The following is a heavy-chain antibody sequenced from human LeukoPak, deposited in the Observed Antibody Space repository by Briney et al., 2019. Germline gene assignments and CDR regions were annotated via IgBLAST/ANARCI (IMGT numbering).Heavy chain of an antibody. V-gene: IGHV4-4*09. Sequence: SETLSLTCTVSGGSISSYYWSWNRQPPGKGLEWIGYIYTSGSTNYNPSLKSRVTISVDTSKNQFSLKLSSVTAADTAVYYCARHGYSSGWSDDAFDIWGQGTMVTVSS. J-gene: IGHJ3*02. CDR3: ARHGYSSGWSDDAFDI. CDR1: GGSISSYY. D-gene: IGHD6-19*01. CDR2: IYTSGST.